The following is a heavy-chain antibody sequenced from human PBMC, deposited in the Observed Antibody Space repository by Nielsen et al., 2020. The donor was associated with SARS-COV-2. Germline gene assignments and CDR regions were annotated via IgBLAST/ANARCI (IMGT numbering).Heavy chain of an antibody. V-gene: IGHV4-30-2*01. D-gene: IGHD3-16*01. CDR3: ARGGRITFGGADVAFDI. CDR2: IYHSGRT. CDR1: GGSISSGGYS. Sequence: SETLSLTCAVSGGSISSGGYSWSWIRQPPGKGLEWIGYIYHSGRTYYNPSLKSRVTISVDRSKNQFSLKLSSVTAADTAVYYCARGGRITFGGADVAFDIWGQGTMVTVSS. J-gene: IGHJ3*02.